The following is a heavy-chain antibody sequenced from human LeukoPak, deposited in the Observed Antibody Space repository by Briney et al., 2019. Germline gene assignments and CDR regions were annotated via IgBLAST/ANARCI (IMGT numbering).Heavy chain of an antibody. J-gene: IGHJ4*02. Sequence: SETLSLTCAVYGGSFSGYYWSWIRQPPGKGLEWIVEINLSGSTNYYPSLKSRITISVDTSKNQFSLKLSSVTAADTAVYYCARAGLRVTMVRRSYFDYWGQGTLVTVSS. CDR2: INLSGST. CDR1: GGSFSGYY. CDR3: ARAGLRVTMVRRSYFDY. V-gene: IGHV4-34*01. D-gene: IGHD3-10*01.